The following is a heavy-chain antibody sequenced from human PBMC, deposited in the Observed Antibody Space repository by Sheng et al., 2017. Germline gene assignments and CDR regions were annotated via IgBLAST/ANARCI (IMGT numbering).Heavy chain of an antibody. V-gene: IGHV1-2*06. Sequence: QVQLVQSGAEMKKPGASVKVSCKASGYTFTGYYMHWVRQAPGQGLEWMGRINPNSGGTNYAQKFQGRVTMTRDTSISTAYMELSRLRSDDTAVYYCARMGTSGSYEADAFDIWGQGTMVTVSS. CDR2: INPNSGGT. D-gene: IGHD1-26*01. CDR3: ARMGTSGSYEADAFDI. J-gene: IGHJ3*02. CDR1: GYTFTGYY.